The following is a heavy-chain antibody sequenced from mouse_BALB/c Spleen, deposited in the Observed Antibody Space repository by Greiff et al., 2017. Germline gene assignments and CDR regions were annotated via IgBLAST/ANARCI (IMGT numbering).Heavy chain of an antibody. CDR2: ISSGGSYT. Sequence: EVQRVESGGGLVKPGGSLKLSCAASGFTFSSYAMSWVRQSPEKRLEWVAEISSGGSYTYYPDTVTGRFTISRDNAKNTLYLEMSSLRSEDTALSSFAARLRPVLFDYWGQGTTLTVSS. CDR3: AARLRPVLFDY. CDR1: GFTFSSYA. J-gene: IGHJ2*01. D-gene: IGHD6-1*01. V-gene: IGHV5-9-4*01.